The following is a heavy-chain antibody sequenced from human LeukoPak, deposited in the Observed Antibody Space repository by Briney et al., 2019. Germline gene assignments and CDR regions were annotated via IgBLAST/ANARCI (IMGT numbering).Heavy chain of an antibody. CDR1: GGSISSGGYY. CDR2: IYTSGST. Sequence: SETLSLTCTVSGGSISSGGYYWSWIRQPAGKGLEWIGRIYTSGSTNYNPSLKSRVTMSVDTSKNQFSLKLSSVTAADTAVYYCARSSYSSSWYENNWFDPWGQGTLVTVSS. CDR3: ARSSYSSSWYENNWFDP. V-gene: IGHV4-61*02. J-gene: IGHJ5*02. D-gene: IGHD6-13*01.